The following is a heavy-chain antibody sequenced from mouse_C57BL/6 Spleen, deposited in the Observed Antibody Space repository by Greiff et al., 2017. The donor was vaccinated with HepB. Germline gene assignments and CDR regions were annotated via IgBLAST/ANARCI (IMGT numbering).Heavy chain of an antibody. Sequence: EVKLVESGGGLVKPGGSLKLSCAASGFTFSSYAMSWVRQTPEKRLEWVATISYGGSYTYYPDNVKGRFTISSDNAKNNLYLQMSHRKSEETAMYYCARAGDYDGEYYAMDYWGQGTAVTVSS. D-gene: IGHD2-4*01. CDR1: GFTFSSYA. CDR2: ISYGGSYT. J-gene: IGHJ4*01. CDR3: ARAGDYDGEYYAMDY. V-gene: IGHV5-4*03.